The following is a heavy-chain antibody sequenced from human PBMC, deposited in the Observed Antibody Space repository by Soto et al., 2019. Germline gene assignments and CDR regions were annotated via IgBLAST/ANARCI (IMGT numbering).Heavy chain of an antibody. Sequence: EVQLLESGGGLVQPGGSLRLSCAAAGFTFSKYAMSWVRQAPGQGLDLVSGISSSGDNTYYADSVKGRITISRDNTKNKVYLQMHSLRVEDPAVYYCGSGQPARFDPWGQGPLVTVSS. V-gene: IGHV3-23*01. CDR2: ISSSGDNT. CDR1: GFTFSKYA. J-gene: IGHJ5*02. CDR3: GSGQPARFDP.